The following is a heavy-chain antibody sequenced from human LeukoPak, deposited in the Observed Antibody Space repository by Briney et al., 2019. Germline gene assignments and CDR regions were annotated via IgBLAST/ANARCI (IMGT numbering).Heavy chain of an antibody. D-gene: IGHD2-15*01. CDR1: GFTFSSYS. CDR3: ARDPVPEDIVVVVAANWFDP. V-gene: IGHV3-21*01. CDR2: ISSSSSYI. Sequence: TGGSLRLSCAASGFTFSSYSMNWVRQAPGKGLEWVSSISSSSSYIYYADSVKGRFTISRDNAKNSLYLQMNSLRAEDTAVYYCARDPVPEDIVVVVAANWFDPWGQGTLVTVSS. J-gene: IGHJ5*02.